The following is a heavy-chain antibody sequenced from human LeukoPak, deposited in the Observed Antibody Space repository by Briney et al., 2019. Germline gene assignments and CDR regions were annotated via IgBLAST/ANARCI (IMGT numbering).Heavy chain of an antibody. CDR1: GASVSSSR. CDR3: ARGFYDPSHR. J-gene: IGHJ5*02. CDR2: VDYNGST. D-gene: IGHD2/OR15-2a*01. Sequence: PSETLSLTYTVSGASVSSSRWNWIRQSPGKGLEWIANVDYNGSTKYNPSLRGRGTMSLDTSKNQFYLKLESVTAADTARYYCARGFYDPSHRWGQGTLVTVSS. V-gene: IGHV4-59*02.